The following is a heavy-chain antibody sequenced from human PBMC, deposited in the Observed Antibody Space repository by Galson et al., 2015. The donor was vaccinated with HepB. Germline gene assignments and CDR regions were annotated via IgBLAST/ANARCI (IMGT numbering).Heavy chain of an antibody. CDR2: ISGSGGST. J-gene: IGHJ4*02. V-gene: IGHV3-23*01. CDR3: AKGLSVVRGPIIG. CDR1: GFTFSSYA. Sequence: SLRLSCAASGFTFSSYAMTWVRQAPGKGLEWVSTISGSGGSTYYAHSVKGRFTISRDNSKDTFYLQMNSLRLEDTAVYYCAKGLSVVRGPIIGWGQGTLVTVSS. D-gene: IGHD3-10*01.